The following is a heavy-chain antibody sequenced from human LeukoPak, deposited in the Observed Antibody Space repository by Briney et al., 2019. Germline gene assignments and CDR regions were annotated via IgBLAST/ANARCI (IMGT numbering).Heavy chain of an antibody. CDR1: GGSISSGDYY. CDR3: ARSSTTTVVNDY. CDR2: IYYSGST. V-gene: IGHV4-30-4*01. J-gene: IGHJ4*02. Sequence: PSQTLSPTCTVSGGSISSGDYYWSWIRQPPGKGLEWIGYIYYSGSTYYNPSLKSRVTISVDTSKNQFSLKLSSVTAADTAVYYCARSSTTTVVNDYWGQGTLVTVSS. D-gene: IGHD4-23*01.